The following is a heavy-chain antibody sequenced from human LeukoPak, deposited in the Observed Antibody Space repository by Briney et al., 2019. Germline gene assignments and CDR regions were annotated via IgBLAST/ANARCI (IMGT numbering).Heavy chain of an antibody. J-gene: IGHJ4*02. D-gene: IGHD4-17*01. V-gene: IGHV3-48*03. CDR1: GCTFSSYE. CDR3: ASLYGDYVSGAY. CDR2: ISSSGSTI. Sequence: GGPLRLSCAASGCTFSSYEMNWVRQAPGKGLEWVSYISSSGSTIYYADSVKGRFTISRDNAKNSLYLQMNSLRAEDTAVYYCASLYGDYVSGAYWGQGTLVTVSS.